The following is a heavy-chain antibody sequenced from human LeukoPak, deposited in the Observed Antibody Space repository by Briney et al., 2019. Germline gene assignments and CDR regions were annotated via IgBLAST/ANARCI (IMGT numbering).Heavy chain of an antibody. CDR3: ARGHAARPVPFDY. Sequence: SETLSLTCAVYGGSFSGYYWSWIRQPPGKGLEWIGEINHSGSTNYNPSLKSRVTISVDTSKNQFSLKLSSVTAADTAVYYCARGHAARPVPFDYWGQGTLVTVSS. J-gene: IGHJ4*02. CDR2: INHSGST. D-gene: IGHD6-6*01. CDR1: GGSFSGYY. V-gene: IGHV4-34*01.